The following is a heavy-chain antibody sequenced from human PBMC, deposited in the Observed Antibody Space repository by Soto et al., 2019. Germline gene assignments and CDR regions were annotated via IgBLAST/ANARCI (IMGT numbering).Heavy chain of an antibody. J-gene: IGHJ6*02. CDR2: IYWDDDK. CDR3: AHRRFGAIYYGMDV. D-gene: IGHD3-10*01. Sequence: QITLKESGPTLVKPTQTLTLTCTFSGFSLSTSGVGVGWIRQPPGKALEWLALIYWDDDKRYSPSLKSRHTITKDTSTNRVVLTMTNMDPVDTATYYCAHRRFGAIYYGMDVWGQGTTVTVAS. CDR1: GFSLSTSGVG. V-gene: IGHV2-5*02.